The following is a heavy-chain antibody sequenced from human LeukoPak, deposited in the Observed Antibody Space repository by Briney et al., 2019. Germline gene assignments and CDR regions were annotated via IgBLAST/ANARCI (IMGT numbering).Heavy chain of an antibody. CDR3: ARYGSGFDDS. CDR2: IYHSGST. CDR1: GYSISSGHY. D-gene: IGHD3-10*01. J-gene: IGHJ4*02. Sequence: PSETLSLTCTVSGYSISSGHYWGWIRQPPGKGLEWIGSIYHSGSTYYNPSLKSRVTISVDTSKNQSSLKLSSVTAADTAVYYCARYGSGFDDSWGQGTLVTVSS. V-gene: IGHV4-38-2*02.